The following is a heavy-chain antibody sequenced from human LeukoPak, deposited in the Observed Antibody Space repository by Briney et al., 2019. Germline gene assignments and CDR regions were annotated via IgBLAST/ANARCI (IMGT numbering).Heavy chain of an antibody. CDR2: VYYSGRT. J-gene: IGHJ3*02. Sequence: SETLSLTCTVSGDSISSYYWSWVRQPPGKGLEWIGHVYYSGRTTYNPSLRSRLTISVDTSTSQLSLKLSSVTAADTAVYYCARLGSTFDIWGQGTMVTVSS. D-gene: IGHD2-2*01. CDR3: ARLGSTFDI. V-gene: IGHV4-59*08. CDR1: GDSISSYY.